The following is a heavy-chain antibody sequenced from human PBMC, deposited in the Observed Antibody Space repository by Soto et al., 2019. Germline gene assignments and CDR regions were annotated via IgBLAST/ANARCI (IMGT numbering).Heavy chain of an antibody. D-gene: IGHD3-16*02. CDR3: AKDIARLHLGELSPGAFDI. Sequence: GGSLRLSCAASGFTFDDYAMHWVRQAPGKGLEWVSGISWNSGSIGYADSVKGRFTISRDNAKNYLYLQMNSLRAEDTALYYCAKDIARLHLGELSPGAFDIWGQGTMVTVSS. J-gene: IGHJ3*02. V-gene: IGHV3-9*01. CDR1: GFTFDDYA. CDR2: ISWNSGSI.